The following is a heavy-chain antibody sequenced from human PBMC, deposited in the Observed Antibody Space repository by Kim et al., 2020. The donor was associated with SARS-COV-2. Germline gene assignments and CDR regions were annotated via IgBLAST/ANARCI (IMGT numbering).Heavy chain of an antibody. Sequence: SGPTLVNPTQTLTLTCTFSGFSLSNRALGVGWIRQPPGKALEWLALIYWDDDKYYSPSLKSRLAITKDTSKNQVVLTMTNIDPVDTGTYYCARYTYYYEGRYHNGKRFDPCGQGILVTVSS. CDR3: ARYTYYYEGRYHNGKRFDP. V-gene: IGHV2-5*02. CDR1: GFSLSNRALG. J-gene: IGHJ5*02. D-gene: IGHD3-22*01. CDR2: IYWDDDK.